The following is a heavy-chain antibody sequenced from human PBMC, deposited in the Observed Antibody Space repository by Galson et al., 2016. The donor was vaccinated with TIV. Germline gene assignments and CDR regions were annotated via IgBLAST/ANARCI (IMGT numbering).Heavy chain of an antibody. D-gene: IGHD2-15*01. J-gene: IGHJ6*02. CDR3: ARDCTSPTCRIYYYGMDV. Sequence: SETLSLTCTVSGYSIASGYFWGWIRQPPGKGLEWLGNMHESGSSYYNPSLKSRLTISVDTSKNQFSLKLRSVTAADSAVYYCARDCTSPTCRIYYYGMDVWGQGTTVTVSS. CDR1: GYSIASGYF. V-gene: IGHV4-38-2*02. CDR2: MHESGSS.